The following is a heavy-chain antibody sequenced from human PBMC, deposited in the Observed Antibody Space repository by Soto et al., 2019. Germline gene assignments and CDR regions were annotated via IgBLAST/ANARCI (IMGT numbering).Heavy chain of an antibody. CDR2: IYYRGNS. V-gene: IGHV4-30-4*01. J-gene: IGHJ3*02. CDR3: ASGHIAVAAEAFDI. D-gene: IGHD6-19*01. Sequence: QVQLQESGPGLVKPSQTLSLSCTVSGGSISSGDYYWSWIRQPPGKGLEWIGYIYYRGNSYYNPSLKRRVNISIDTSKNQFSLKLSSVTAADTAVYYCASGHIAVAAEAFDIWGQGTMVTVSS. CDR1: GGSISSGDYY.